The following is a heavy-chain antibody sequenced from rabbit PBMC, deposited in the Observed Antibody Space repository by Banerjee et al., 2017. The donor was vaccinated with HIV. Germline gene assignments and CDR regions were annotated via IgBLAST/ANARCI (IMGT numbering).Heavy chain of an antibody. D-gene: IGHD1-1*01. CDR2: IYGGSSGDT. CDR1: GFDLGSYYY. V-gene: IGHV1S40*01. CDR3: ARANSGGIYYFHL. Sequence: QSLEESGGDLVKPGASLTLTCTASGFDLGSYYYMCWVRQAPGKGLEWIACIYGGSSGDTHYASWAKGRFTISKTSSTTVTLQMTSLTAADTATYFCARANSGGIYYFHLWGQGTLVTVS. J-gene: IGHJ4*01.